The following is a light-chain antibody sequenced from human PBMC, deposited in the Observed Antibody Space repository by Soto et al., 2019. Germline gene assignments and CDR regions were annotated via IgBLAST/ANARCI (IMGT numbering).Light chain of an antibody. CDR1: SYNIGKNL. CDR3: GTWDTGLSASWV. J-gene: IGLJ3*02. CDR2: DDN. V-gene: IGLV1-51*01. Sequence: QSVLTQPPSASGTPGQRVTISCSGGSYNIGKNLVSWYQQVPGTAPKLLIYDDNKRPSGIPDRFSGSKSGTSATLGITGLQTGDEADYYCGTWDTGLSASWVFGGGTKLTVL.